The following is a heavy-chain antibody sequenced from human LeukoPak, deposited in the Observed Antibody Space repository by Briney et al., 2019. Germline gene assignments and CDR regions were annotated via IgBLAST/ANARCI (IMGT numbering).Heavy chain of an antibody. Sequence: ASVKVSCAASGYTFTSYYMHWVRQAPGQGLEWMGIINPSGGSTSYAQKFQGRVTMTRDTSTSTVYMELSSLRSEDTAVYYCAKDPSDIVVVPAAIDYWGQGTLVTVSS. CDR2: INPSGGST. J-gene: IGHJ4*02. CDR3: AKDPSDIVVVPAAIDY. CDR1: GYTFTSYY. V-gene: IGHV1-46*01. D-gene: IGHD2-2*01.